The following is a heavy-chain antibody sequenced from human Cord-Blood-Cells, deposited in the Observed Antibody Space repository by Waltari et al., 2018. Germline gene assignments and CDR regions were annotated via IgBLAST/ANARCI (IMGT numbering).Heavy chain of an antibody. D-gene: IGHD2-15*01. CDR3: AREGGNSFDY. CDR1: GFTFSSYE. V-gene: IGHV3-48*03. Sequence: EVQLVESGGGLVPPGGSLRLSCAASGFTFSSYEMNWVRQAPGKGLEWVSYISSIGSTIYYADSVKGRFTISRDNAKNSLYLQRNSLRAEDTAVYYCAREGGNSFDYWGQGTLVTVSS. CDR2: ISSIGSTI. J-gene: IGHJ4*02.